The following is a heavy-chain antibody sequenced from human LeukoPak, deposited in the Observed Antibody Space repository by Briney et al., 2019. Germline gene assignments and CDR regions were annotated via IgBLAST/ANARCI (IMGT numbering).Heavy chain of an antibody. CDR2: ISGRDGST. V-gene: IGHV3-23*01. Sequence: GGSLRLSCAASGFTFRSYAMSWVRQAPGKGLEWVSTISGRDGSTFYADSVKGRFTISSDNSKNILYLQMNSLRAEDTALYYCARESNSGYYLSYWGQGTLVAVSS. J-gene: IGHJ4*02. CDR3: ARESNSGYYLSY. CDR1: GFTFRSYA. D-gene: IGHD3-22*01.